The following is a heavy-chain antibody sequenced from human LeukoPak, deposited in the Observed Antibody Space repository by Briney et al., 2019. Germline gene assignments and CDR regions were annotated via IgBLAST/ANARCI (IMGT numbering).Heavy chain of an antibody. CDR1: GGSVSSSNYN. J-gene: IGHJ4*02. Sequence: SETLSLTCTVSGGSVSSSNYNWGWIRQPPGKGLEWIGSIYYSGSTYYNPSLKSRVTISVDTSKNQFSLKLSSVTAADTAVYYCARVVSSSWYYFDYWGQGTLVTVSS. CDR3: ARVVSSSWYYFDY. CDR2: IYYSGST. D-gene: IGHD6-13*01. V-gene: IGHV4-39*07.